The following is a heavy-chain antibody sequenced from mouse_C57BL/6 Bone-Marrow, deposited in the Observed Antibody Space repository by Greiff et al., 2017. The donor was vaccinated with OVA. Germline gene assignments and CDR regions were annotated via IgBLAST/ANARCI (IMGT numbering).Heavy chain of an antibody. CDR3: ARRSYWYFDV. CDR2: IYPGDGDT. Sequence: VMLVESGAELVKPGASVKISCKASGYAFSSYWMNWVKQRPGKGLEWIGQIYPGDGDTNYNGKFKGKATLTADKSSSTAYMQLSSLTSEDSAVYFCARRSYWYFDVWGTGTTVTVSS. CDR1: GYAFSSYW. J-gene: IGHJ1*03. V-gene: IGHV1-80*01.